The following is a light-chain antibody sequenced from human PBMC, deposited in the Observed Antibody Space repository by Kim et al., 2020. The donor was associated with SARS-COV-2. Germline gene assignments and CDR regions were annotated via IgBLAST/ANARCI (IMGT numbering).Light chain of an antibody. CDR2: EAS. CDR3: QQYSNYPWT. J-gene: IGKJ1*01. V-gene: IGKV1-5*03. Sequence: DIQMTQSPSTLSASVGDRVTITCRASQSINKWLAWYQRKPGKAPKVLIYEASNLESGVPSRFSGSGFGTEFSLTISSLQPDDFATYYCQQYSNYPWTFGQGTKVDIK. CDR1: QSINKW.